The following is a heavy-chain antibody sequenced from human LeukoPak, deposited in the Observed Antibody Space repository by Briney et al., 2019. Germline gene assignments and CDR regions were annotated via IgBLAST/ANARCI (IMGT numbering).Heavy chain of an antibody. Sequence: ASVKVSCKSSGYTFTTYYMHWVRQAPGKGLEWMGGFDPEDGETIYAQKFQGRVTMTEDTSTDTAYMELSSLRSEDTAVYYCATSSSTSHLAFDIWGQGTMVTVSS. V-gene: IGHV1-24*01. CDR2: FDPEDGET. D-gene: IGHD2-2*01. CDR3: ATSSSTSHLAFDI. J-gene: IGHJ3*02. CDR1: GYTFTTYY.